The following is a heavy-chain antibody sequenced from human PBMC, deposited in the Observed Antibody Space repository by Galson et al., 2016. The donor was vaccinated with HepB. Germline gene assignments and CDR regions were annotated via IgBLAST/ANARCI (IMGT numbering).Heavy chain of an antibody. CDR2: ISYDGTIQ. CDR3: VRGVYEGADNNGYYKYYFDS. Sequence: LRLSCAASGFAFSRSAMHWVRQAPGKGLEWVAVISYDGTIQYYADFVKGRFTISRDNSKNTLFVQMNSLRADDTAIYYCVRGVYEGADNNGYYKYYFDSWGQGTLVTVSS. J-gene: IGHJ4*02. V-gene: IGHV3-30-3*01. CDR1: GFAFSRSA. D-gene: IGHD3-22*01.